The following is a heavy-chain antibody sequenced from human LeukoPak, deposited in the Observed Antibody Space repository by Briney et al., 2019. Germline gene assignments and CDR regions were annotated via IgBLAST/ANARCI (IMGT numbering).Heavy chain of an antibody. CDR1: GFTFSSYG. V-gene: IGHV3-30*02. CDR2: IRYDGSNK. D-gene: IGHD1-26*01. CDR3: AKEYFSWEPALRYFDY. J-gene: IGHJ4*02. Sequence: GGSLRLSCAASGFTFSSYGMHWVRQAPGKGLEWVAFIRYDGSNKYYADSVKGRFTISRDNSKNTLYLQMNSLRAEDTAVYYCAKEYFSWEPALRYFDYWGQGTLVTVSS.